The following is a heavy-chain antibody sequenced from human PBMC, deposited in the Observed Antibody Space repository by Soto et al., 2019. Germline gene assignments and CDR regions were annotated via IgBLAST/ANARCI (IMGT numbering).Heavy chain of an antibody. Sequence: ASVKVSCKTSGYTFTNYGISWVRQAPGQGLEWRGWISAHTGNTNYEQKFQGRVTMTTATSTRTAYMELRSLRSDDTAVYYCARVLGYNSSWWRHTAFDIWGQGTMVTVSS. V-gene: IGHV1-18*01. D-gene: IGHD6-13*01. J-gene: IGHJ3*02. CDR2: ISAHTGNT. CDR1: GYTFTNYG. CDR3: ARVLGYNSSWWRHTAFDI.